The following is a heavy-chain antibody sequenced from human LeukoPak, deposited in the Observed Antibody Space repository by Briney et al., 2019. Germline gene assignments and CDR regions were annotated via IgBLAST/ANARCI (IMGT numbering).Heavy chain of an antibody. J-gene: IGHJ4*02. Sequence: ASVKVSCKASGSTVTDYYIHWVQQAPGKGLEWMGRVDPEEGETIYADRFQGRLIITADTFTDTAYMELSSLRSEDTAVYFCATSPSIPAAPNDYWGQGTLVTVSS. CDR3: ATSPSIPAAPNDY. CDR1: GSTVTDYY. V-gene: IGHV1-69-2*01. CDR2: VDPEEGET. D-gene: IGHD2-2*01.